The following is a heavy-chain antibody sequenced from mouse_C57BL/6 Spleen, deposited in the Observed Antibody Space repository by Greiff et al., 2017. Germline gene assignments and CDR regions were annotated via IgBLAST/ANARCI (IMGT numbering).Heavy chain of an antibody. V-gene: IGHV14-4*01. Sequence: VQLKESGAELVRPGASVKLSCTASGFNIKDDYMHWVKQRPEQGLEWIGWIDPENGDTEYASKFQGKATITADTSSNTAYLQLSSLTSEDTAVYYCTTTYSNYENGGQGTLVTVSA. CDR2: IDPENGDT. CDR1: GFNIKDDY. D-gene: IGHD2-5*01. CDR3: TTTYSNYEN. J-gene: IGHJ3*01.